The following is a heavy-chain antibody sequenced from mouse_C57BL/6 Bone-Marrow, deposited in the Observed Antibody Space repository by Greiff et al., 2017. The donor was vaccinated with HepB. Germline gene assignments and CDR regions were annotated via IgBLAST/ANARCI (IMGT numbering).Heavy chain of an antibody. CDR2: IYPRSGNT. Sequence: VQLQQSGAELARPGASVKLSCKASGYTFTSYGISWVKQRTGQGLEWIGEIYPRSGNTYYNEKFKGKATLTADKSSSTAYMELRSLTSEDSAVYFCAGRLYIAWFAYWGQGTLVTVSA. V-gene: IGHV1-81*01. D-gene: IGHD6-1*01. CDR3: AGRLYIAWFAY. J-gene: IGHJ3*01. CDR1: GYTFTSYG.